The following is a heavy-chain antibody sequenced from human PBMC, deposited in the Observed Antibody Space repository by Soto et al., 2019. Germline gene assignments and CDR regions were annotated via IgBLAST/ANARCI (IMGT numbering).Heavy chain of an antibody. CDR1: GYIFHNYW. Sequence: GEPLKISCQASGYIFHNYWIGWVRQMPGKGLEWLGIIYPGDSNIRYNPSFQGQVTISADKSLSTTYLHWSSLKASDTAMYYCARQRDFDYWGQGTLVTVSS. CDR2: IYPGDSNI. CDR3: ARQRDFDY. J-gene: IGHJ4*02. V-gene: IGHV5-51*01.